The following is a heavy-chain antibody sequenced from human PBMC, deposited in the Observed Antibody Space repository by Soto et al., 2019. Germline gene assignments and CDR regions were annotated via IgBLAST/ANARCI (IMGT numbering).Heavy chain of an antibody. J-gene: IGHJ4*02. CDR3: AKDYYDSSGYYYFDY. CDR1: GFTFSSYA. Sequence: EVQLLESGGGLVQPGGSLRLSCAASGFTFSSYAMSWVRQAPGKGLEWVSAISGSGGSTYYADSVKGRFTISRDNSKNTLDLQRNSLRAEDTAVYYGAKDYYDSSGYYYFDYWGQGTLVTVSS. CDR2: ISGSGGST. D-gene: IGHD3-22*01. V-gene: IGHV3-23*01.